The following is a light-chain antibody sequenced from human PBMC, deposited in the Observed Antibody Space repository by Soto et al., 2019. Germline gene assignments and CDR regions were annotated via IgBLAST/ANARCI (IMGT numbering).Light chain of an antibody. CDR2: DAS. J-gene: IGKJ1*01. CDR1: QTVGRT. Sequence: EIVLTQSPATLSLSPGERATLSCRASQTVGRTLAWYQQKPGQAPRLLISDASNRATGIPARFSGSGSGTDFALTISSLESEDFVVYYCQQYGRSPTFGQGTKVDIK. CDR3: QQYGRSPT. V-gene: IGKV3D-11*03.